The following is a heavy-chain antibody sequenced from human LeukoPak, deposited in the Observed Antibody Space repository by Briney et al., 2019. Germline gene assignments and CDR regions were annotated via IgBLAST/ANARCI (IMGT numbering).Heavy chain of an antibody. CDR2: ISGSGRTT. Sequence: GGSLRLSCAASGFTFSSYAMSWVRQAPGKGLEWVSGISGSGRTTYYADSVKGRLTISRDNSKNTLYLQMNSLRAEDTAVYFCAKVGATAGTLRIEYFQHWGQGTLVTVSS. J-gene: IGHJ1*01. CDR1: GFTFSSYA. CDR3: AKVGATAGTLRIEYFQH. D-gene: IGHD6-13*01. V-gene: IGHV3-23*01.